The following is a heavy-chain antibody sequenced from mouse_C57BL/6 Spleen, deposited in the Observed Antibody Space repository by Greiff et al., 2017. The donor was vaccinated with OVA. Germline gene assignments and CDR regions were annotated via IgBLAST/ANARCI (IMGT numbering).Heavy chain of an antibody. V-gene: IGHV14-3*01. Sequence: VQLKESVAELVRPGASVKLSCTASGYNITNTYMHWVKQRPEQGLEWIGRIDPANGNTKYTPKFQGKATITADTSSNTAYLQLSSLTSEDTAIYYCARGPTSVVAEDNAMDYWGQGTSVTVSS. CDR1: GYNITNTY. D-gene: IGHD1-1*01. CDR3: ARGPTSVVAEDNAMDY. CDR2: IDPANGNT. J-gene: IGHJ4*01.